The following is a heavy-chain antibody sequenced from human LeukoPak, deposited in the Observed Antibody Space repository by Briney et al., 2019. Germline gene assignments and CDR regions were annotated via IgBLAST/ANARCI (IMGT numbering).Heavy chain of an antibody. CDR2: INPSGGST. D-gene: IGHD5-24*01. V-gene: IGHV1-46*01. CDR3: ARDTGEMATAGLFDY. J-gene: IGHJ4*02. Sequence: GSVKISCKASGYTFTSYYMHWVRQAPGQGLEWMGIINPSGGSTSYAQKFQGRVTMTRDTSTSTVYMELSSLRSEDTAVYYCARDTGEMATAGLFDYWGQGTLVTVSS. CDR1: GYTFTSYY.